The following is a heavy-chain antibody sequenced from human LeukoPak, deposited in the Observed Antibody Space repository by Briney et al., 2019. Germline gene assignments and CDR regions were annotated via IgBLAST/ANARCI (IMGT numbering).Heavy chain of an antibody. J-gene: IGHJ6*03. V-gene: IGHV3-20*04. Sequence: GSLRLSCAASGFTFDDYGMSWVRQATGKGLEWVSGINWNGGSTGYADSVKGRFTISRDNAKNSLYLQMNSLRAEDTALYYCARGSVPGRLGYYCYYYMDVWGKGTTVAVSS. CDR3: ARGSVPGRLGYYCYYYMDV. D-gene: IGHD2-2*01. CDR1: GFTFDDYG. CDR2: INWNGGST.